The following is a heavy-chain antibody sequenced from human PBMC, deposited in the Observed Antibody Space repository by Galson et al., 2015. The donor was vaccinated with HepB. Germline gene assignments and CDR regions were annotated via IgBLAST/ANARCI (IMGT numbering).Heavy chain of an antibody. CDR1: GFTFSTYP. J-gene: IGHJ4*02. V-gene: IGHV3-23*01. CDR3: ARGGSWYGD. Sequence: SLRLSCAASGFTFSTYPMSWVRQAPGKGLEWVSVSSEGSGSGHYTRYADSVKGRFTISRDNSKNIVYLQMDSLRADDTALYYCARGGSWYGDWGQGTLVTVSS. D-gene: IGHD6-13*01. CDR2: SSEGSGSGHYT.